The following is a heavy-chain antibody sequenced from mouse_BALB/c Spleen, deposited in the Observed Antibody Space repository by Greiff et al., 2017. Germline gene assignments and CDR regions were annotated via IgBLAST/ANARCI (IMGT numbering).Heavy chain of an antibody. CDR3: ARDYYGSVGWYFDV. V-gene: IGHV5-9-4*01. CDR1: GFTFSGYA. D-gene: IGHD1-2*01. J-gene: IGHJ1*01. CDR2: ISSGGSYT. Sequence: EVKVVESGGGLVKPGGSLKLSCAASGFTFSGYAMSWVRQSPEKRLEWVAEISSGGSYTNYPDTVTGRFTSSRDNAKNTLYLEMSSLRSEDTAMYYCARDYYGSVGWYFDVWGAGTTVTVSS.